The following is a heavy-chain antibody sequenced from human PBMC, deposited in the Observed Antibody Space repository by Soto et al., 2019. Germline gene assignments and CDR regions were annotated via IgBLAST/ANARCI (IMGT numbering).Heavy chain of an antibody. J-gene: IGHJ6*02. Sequence: ASVKVSCKASGYTFTGYYVHWVRQAPGQGLEWMGWTNPNSGGTNYAQKFQGWVTMTRDTSISTAYMELSRLRSDDTAVYYCARSSSGWYYYYGMDVWGQGTTVTVSS. D-gene: IGHD6-19*01. CDR2: TNPNSGGT. V-gene: IGHV1-2*04. CDR1: GYTFTGYY. CDR3: ARSSSGWYYYYGMDV.